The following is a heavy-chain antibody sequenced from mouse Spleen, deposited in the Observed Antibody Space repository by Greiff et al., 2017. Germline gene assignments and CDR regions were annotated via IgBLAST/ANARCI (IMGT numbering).Heavy chain of an antibody. CDR3: ARLDYGSSYYAMDY. CDR1: DYSFTDYN. CDR2: INPNYGTT. D-gene: IGHD1-1*01. V-gene: IGHV1-39*01. J-gene: IGHJ4*01. Sequence: VQLQQSGPELVKPGASVKISCKASDYSFTDYNMNWVKQSNGKSLEWIGVINPNYGTTSYNQKFKGKATLTVDQSSSTAYMQLNSLTSEDSAVYYCARLDYGSSYYAMDYWGQGTSVTVSS.